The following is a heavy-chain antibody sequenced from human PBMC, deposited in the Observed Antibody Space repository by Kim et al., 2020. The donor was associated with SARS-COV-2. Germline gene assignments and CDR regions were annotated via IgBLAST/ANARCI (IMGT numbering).Heavy chain of an antibody. Sequence: GGSLRLSCTVSGIPFSNAWFNWVHQAPGKGLEWVGRIKSKSDGGTADLAAHVKGRFAISRDDSKTTVYLLMNSLKTDDSAVYYCTTVSMRWGQGTLVTVS. CDR3: TTVSMR. V-gene: IGHV3-15*01. CDR1: GIPFSNAW. D-gene: IGHD2-2*01. J-gene: IGHJ4*02. CDR2: IKSKSDGGTA.